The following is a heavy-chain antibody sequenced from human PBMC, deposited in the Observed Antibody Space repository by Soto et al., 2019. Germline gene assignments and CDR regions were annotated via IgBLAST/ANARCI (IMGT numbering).Heavy chain of an antibody. CDR2: INYSGST. CDR3: ASLLPRHFERHNYGMDV. D-gene: IGHD3-9*01. V-gene: IGHV4-61*01. J-gene: IGHJ6*02. Sequence: QVQLQESGPGLVKPSETLSLTCTVSGGSVSRGSYYWNWIRQPPGKGLEWIGYINYSGSTNYNPSLKSRVTISADTSKNQFSLKLSSVTAADTAVYYCASLLPRHFERHNYGMDVWGQGTTVTVSS. CDR1: GGSVSRGSYY.